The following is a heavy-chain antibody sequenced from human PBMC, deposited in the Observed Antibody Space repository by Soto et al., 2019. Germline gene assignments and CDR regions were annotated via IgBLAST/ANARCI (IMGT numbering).Heavy chain of an antibody. V-gene: IGHV1-46*01. CDR2: INPSGDSR. D-gene: IGHD5-18*01. CDR1: GFSFSDYF. CDR3: ARLPGKIQKTPFDY. J-gene: IGHJ4*02. Sequence: ASVKVSCNASGFSFSDYFMHWVRPAPGQGLEWMGIINPSGDSRNYAQKFQGRVTITRDTSTSTVYMDLSSLRYEDTAVYYCARLPGKIQKTPFDYWGQGTLVTFSS.